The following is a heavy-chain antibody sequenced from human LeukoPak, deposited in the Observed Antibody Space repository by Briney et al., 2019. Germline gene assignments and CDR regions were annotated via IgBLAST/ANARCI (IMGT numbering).Heavy chain of an antibody. Sequence: GGSLRLSCAASGFTFSSYSMNWVRQAPGKGLEWVAVISYDGSNKYYAGSVKGRFTISRDNSKNTLYLQMNSLRAEDTAVYYCARDRFGSGYEDYYYYYMDVWGKGTTVTVSS. CDR3: ARDRFGSGYEDYYYYYMDV. D-gene: IGHD5-12*01. CDR2: ISYDGSNK. CDR1: GFTFSSYS. J-gene: IGHJ6*03. V-gene: IGHV3-30*03.